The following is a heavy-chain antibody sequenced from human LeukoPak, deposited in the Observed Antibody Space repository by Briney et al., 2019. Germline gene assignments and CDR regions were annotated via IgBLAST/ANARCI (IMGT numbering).Heavy chain of an antibody. J-gene: IGHJ4*02. V-gene: IGHV4-61*05. CDR1: GGSISSSSYY. CDR3: ARGYYDTSAYSNPFDF. Sequence: SETLSLTCTVSGGSISSSSYYWGWIRQPPGKGLEWIGYIHTSGSTYYNPSLKSRVTISVDTSKNQFSLKLSSVTAADTAVYYCARGYYDTSAYSNPFDFWGQGTLVTVSS. D-gene: IGHD3-22*01. CDR2: IHTSGST.